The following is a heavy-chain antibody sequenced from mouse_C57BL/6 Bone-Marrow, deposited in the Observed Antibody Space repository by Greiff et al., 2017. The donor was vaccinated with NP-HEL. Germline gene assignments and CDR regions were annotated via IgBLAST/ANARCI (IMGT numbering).Heavy chain of an antibody. J-gene: IGHJ2*01. CDR3: TLGLDLDY. V-gene: IGHV14-4*01. CDR1: GFNIKDDY. Sequence: EVQLQQSGAELVRPGASVKLSCTASGFNIKDDYMHWVKQRPEQGLEWIGWIDPENGDTEYASKFQGKATITADTSSNTAYLQLSSLTSEDTAVYYCTLGLDLDYWGQGTTLTVSS. CDR2: IDPENGDT. D-gene: IGHD3-3*01.